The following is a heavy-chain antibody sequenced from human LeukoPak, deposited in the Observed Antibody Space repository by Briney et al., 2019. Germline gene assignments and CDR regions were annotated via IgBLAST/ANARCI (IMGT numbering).Heavy chain of an antibody. V-gene: IGHV3-23*01. CDR2: ISGSGGST. J-gene: IGHJ4*02. Sequence: GGSLRLSCAASEFTFSSYGMHWVRQAPGKGLEWVSGISGSGGSTYYADSVKGRFTISRDNSKNTLYLQMNSLRAEDTAVYYCARDRASHQYYFDYWGQGTLVTVSS. CDR3: ARDRASHQYYFDY. D-gene: IGHD2-2*01. CDR1: EFTFSSYG.